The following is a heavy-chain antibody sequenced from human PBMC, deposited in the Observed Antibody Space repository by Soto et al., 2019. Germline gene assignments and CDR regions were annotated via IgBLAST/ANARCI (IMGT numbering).Heavy chain of an antibody. V-gene: IGHV1-69*13. CDR2: IIPIFGTA. D-gene: IGHD3-22*01. Sequence: SVKVSCKASGGTFSSYAISWVRQAPGQGLEWMGGIIPIFGTANYAQKFQGRVTITADESTSTAYMELSSLRSEDTAVYYCASDSSGYYNDFDYWGQGTLVTVSS. J-gene: IGHJ4*02. CDR1: GGTFSSYA. CDR3: ASDSSGYYNDFDY.